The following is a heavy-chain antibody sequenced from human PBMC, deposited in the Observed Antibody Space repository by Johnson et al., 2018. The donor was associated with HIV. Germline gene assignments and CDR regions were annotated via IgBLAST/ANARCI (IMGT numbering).Heavy chain of an antibody. CDR2: ISYDGSNK. V-gene: IGHV3-30-3*01. D-gene: IGHD4-17*01. Sequence: VQLVESGGGVVQPGRSLRLSCAASGFTFSSYAMHWVRQAPGKGLEWVAVISYDGSNKYYADSVKGRFTISRDNSKNTLYLQMNSLRADDTAVYYCARGDSGDYAGAFDVWGQGTMVTVSS. J-gene: IGHJ3*01. CDR3: ARGDSGDYAGAFDV. CDR1: GFTFSSYA.